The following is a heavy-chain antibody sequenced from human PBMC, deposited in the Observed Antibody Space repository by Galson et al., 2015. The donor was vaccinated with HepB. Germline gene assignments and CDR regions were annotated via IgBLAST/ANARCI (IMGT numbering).Heavy chain of an antibody. CDR3: AKILDGYSSSWYRGFDY. D-gene: IGHD6-13*01. J-gene: IGHJ4*02. Sequence: SLRLSCAASGFTFSSYGMHWVRQAPGKGLEWVAVISYDGSNKYYADSVKGRFTISRDNSKNTLYLQMNSLRAEDTAVYYCAKILDGYSSSWYRGFDYWGQGTLVTVSS. CDR1: GFTFSSYG. CDR2: ISYDGSNK. V-gene: IGHV3-30*18.